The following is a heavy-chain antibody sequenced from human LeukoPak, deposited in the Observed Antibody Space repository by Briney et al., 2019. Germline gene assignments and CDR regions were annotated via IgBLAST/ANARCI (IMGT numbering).Heavy chain of an antibody. CDR3: TRDHGMDV. J-gene: IGHJ6*02. CDR1: GFTFSSYW. Sequence: QPGGSLRLSCAASGFTFSSYWMHWVRQGPGKGLVWVSRIKSDGSSTTYADSVKGRFTISRDNAKNTLYLQMNSLRAEDTAVYYCTRDHGMDVWGQGTTVTVSS. V-gene: IGHV3-74*01. CDR2: IKSDGSST.